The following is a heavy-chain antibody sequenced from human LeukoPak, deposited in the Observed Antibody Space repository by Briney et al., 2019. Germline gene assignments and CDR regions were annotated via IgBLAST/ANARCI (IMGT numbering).Heavy chain of an antibody. CDR3: ARAQRVAGQHDAFDI. D-gene: IGHD6-19*01. CDR1: GGSISSYY. CDR2: IYTSGST. J-gene: IGHJ3*02. V-gene: IGHV4-4*07. Sequence: SETLSLTCTVSGGSISSYYWSWIRQPAGKGLEWIGRIYTSGSTNYNPSLKSRVTISVDTSKNQFSLKLSSVTAADTAVYYCARAQRVAGQHDAFDIWGQGTMVTVSS.